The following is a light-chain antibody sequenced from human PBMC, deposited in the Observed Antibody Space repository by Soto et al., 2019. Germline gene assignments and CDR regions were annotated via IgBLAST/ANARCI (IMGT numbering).Light chain of an antibody. V-gene: IGKV3-15*01. Sequence: EIVMTQSPATLSVSPGERATLSCRASQSVSSNLAWYQQKPGQAPRLLIYGASTRSTGIPARLSGSGSGTEFTLTISSLQYEDFAVYYCQQYNNWPRTFGQGTKLEIK. CDR2: GAS. CDR3: QQYNNWPRT. CDR1: QSVSSN. J-gene: IGKJ2*01.